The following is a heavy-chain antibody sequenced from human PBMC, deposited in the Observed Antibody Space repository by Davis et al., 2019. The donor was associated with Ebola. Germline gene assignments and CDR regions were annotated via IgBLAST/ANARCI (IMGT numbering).Heavy chain of an antibody. V-gene: IGHV7-4-1*02. Sequence: AASVKVSCKASGYTFTSYYMRWVRQAPGQGLEWMGWISTNTGNPTYAQDFTGRFVFSLDTSVSTAYLQISSLKAEDTAVYYCARFDNSGWVNSWGQGTLVTVSS. J-gene: IGHJ4*02. D-gene: IGHD6-19*01. CDR3: ARFDNSGWVNS. CDR1: GYTFTSYY. CDR2: ISTNTGNP.